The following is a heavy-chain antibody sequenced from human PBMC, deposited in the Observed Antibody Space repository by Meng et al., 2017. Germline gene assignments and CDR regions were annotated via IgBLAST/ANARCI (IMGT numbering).Heavy chain of an antibody. Sequence: GESLKISCVASGFTFSSYGMHWVRQAPGKGLEWVAVIWYDGSNRYYADSVKGRFTISRDNSKNTLYLQMNSLRAEDTAVYYCARGRARYYDSSGYTYYFDDWGQGTLVTVSS. CDR1: GFTFSSYG. D-gene: IGHD3-22*01. V-gene: IGHV3-33*01. CDR2: IWYDGSNR. J-gene: IGHJ4*02. CDR3: ARGRARYYDSSGYTYYFDD.